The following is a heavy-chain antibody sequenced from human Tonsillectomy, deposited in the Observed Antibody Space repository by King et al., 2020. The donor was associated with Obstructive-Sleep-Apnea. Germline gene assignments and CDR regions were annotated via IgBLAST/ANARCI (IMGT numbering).Heavy chain of an antibody. V-gene: IGHV1-18*01. J-gene: IGHJ4*02. D-gene: IGHD3-22*01. CDR3: ARDRRYYDSSGLFDY. Sequence: QPVQSGAEVKKPGASVKVSCKASGYTFTSYGISWVRQAPGQGLEWMGWISAYNGNTNYAQKLQGRVTMTTDTSTSTAYMELRSLRSDDTAVYYCARDRRYYDSSGLFDYWGQGTLVTVSS. CDR2: ISAYNGNT. CDR1: GYTFTSYG.